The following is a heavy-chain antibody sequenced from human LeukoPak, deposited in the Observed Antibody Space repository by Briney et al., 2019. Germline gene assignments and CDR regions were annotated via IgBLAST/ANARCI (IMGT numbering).Heavy chain of an antibody. V-gene: IGHV4-4*09. CDR1: GGSISSYY. D-gene: IGHD3-3*01. CDR2: IYTSGST. Sequence: SETLSLTCTVSGGSISSYYWSWIRQPPGKGLEWIGYIYTSGSTNYNPSLKSRVTISVDPSKNQFSLKLSSVTAADTAVYYCARHDGRYDFWSGYRPPVWFDPWGQGTLVTVSS. CDR3: ARHDGRYDFWSGYRPPVWFDP. J-gene: IGHJ5*02.